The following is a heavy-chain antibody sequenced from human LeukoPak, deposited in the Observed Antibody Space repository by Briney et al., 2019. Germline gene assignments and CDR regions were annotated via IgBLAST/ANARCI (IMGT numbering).Heavy chain of an antibody. D-gene: IGHD5-24*01. CDR3: AKEGRSLQTY. Sequence: GGSLRLSCAASGFMFSSNWMSWVRLAPGKGLEWVANIKEDGTETYYVDSVKGRFTISRDNAKNSLYLQMNSLRAEDTAVYYCAKEGRSLQTYWGQGTLVTVSS. CDR2: IKEDGTET. J-gene: IGHJ4*02. CDR1: GFMFSSNW. V-gene: IGHV3-7*03.